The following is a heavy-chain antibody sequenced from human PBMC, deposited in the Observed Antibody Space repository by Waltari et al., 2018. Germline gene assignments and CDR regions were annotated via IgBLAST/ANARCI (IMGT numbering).Heavy chain of an antibody. CDR2: IKGAGSGK. CDR3: ARGGYDSSWYWRD. V-gene: IGHV3-7*04. J-gene: IGHJ4*02. D-gene: IGHD6-13*01. Sequence: EVQLVESGGGLVQPGGSLRLSCAASGFTFSSQWMTWVRQAPGKGVEWEGNIKGAGSGKYNVDSVKGRVTISRDNAKNSLYLQMESLRGEDTAVYYCARGGYDSSWYWRDWGQGTLVTVSS. CDR1: GFTFSSQW.